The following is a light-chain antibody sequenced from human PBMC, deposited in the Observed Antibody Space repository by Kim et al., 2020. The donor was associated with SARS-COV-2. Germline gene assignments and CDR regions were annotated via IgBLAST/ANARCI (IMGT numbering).Light chain of an antibody. V-gene: IGLV2-11*01. CDR2: DVS. J-gene: IGLJ2*01. CDR3: CSYAGSYTGV. Sequence: GQSVTIPCTGTSSDVGGYNYVSWYQQHPGKAPKLMIYDVSKRPSGVPDRFSGSKSGNTASLTISGLQAEDEADYYCCSYAGSYTGVFGGGTQLTVL. CDR1: SSDVGGYNY.